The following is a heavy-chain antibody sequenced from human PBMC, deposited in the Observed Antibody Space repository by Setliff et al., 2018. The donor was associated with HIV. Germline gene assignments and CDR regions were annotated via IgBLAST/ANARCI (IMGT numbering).Heavy chain of an antibody. J-gene: IGHJ5*01. D-gene: IGHD2-21*01. CDR1: GFSFSSYW. CDR3: ARVRTYWGNWFDS. V-gene: IGHV3-74*01. Sequence: PGGSLRLSCAASGFSFSSYWMHWVRQVPGKGLAWVSRINSDGSTKDYADSVKGRFTISRDNAKNTLYLQMNSLRVEDTAVYYCARVRTYWGNWFDSWGQGTLVTVSS. CDR2: INSDGSTK.